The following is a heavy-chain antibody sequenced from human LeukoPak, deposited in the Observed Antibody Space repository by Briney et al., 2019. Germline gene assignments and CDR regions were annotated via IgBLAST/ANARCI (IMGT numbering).Heavy chain of an antibody. D-gene: IGHD5-12*01. Sequence: GGSLRLSCAASGFTFSSYWMSWVRQAPGKGLEWVANIKQDGSEKYYVDSVKGRFTISRDNAKNSLYLQMNSLRAEDTAVYYCARLSLTRGYSGYLDYWGQGTLVTVSS. CDR1: GFTFSSYW. J-gene: IGHJ4*02. V-gene: IGHV3-7*01. CDR3: ARLSLTRGYSGYLDY. CDR2: IKQDGSEK.